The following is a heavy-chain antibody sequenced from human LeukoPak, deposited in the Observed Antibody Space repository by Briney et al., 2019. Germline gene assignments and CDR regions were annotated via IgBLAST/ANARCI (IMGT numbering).Heavy chain of an antibody. V-gene: IGHV1-18*01. D-gene: IGHD3-16*02. J-gene: IGHJ5*02. CDR3: ARYYDYVWGSYRYDWFDP. CDR2: ISAYNGNT. Sequence: ASVKVSCTASGYTFTSYGISWVRQAPGQGLEWMGWISAYNGNTNYAQKLQGRVTMTTDTSTSTAYMELRSPRSDDTAVYYCARYYDYVWGSYRYDWFDPWGQGTLVTVSS. CDR1: GYTFTSYG.